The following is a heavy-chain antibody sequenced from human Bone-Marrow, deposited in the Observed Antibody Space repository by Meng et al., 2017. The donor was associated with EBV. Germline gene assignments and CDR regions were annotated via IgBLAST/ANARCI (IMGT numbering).Heavy chain of an antibody. D-gene: IGHD3-22*01. CDR1: XGSFSGYY. J-gene: IGHJ4*02. V-gene: IGHV4-34*01. Sequence: QVQLQQWGAGLLKPSXXXXLTXXFXXGSFSGYYWSWIRQPPGKGLEWIGEINHSGSTNYNPSLKSRVTISVDTSKNQFSLKLSSVTAADTAVYYCARGRQSRGSRYYYDSSGTCFDYWGQGTLVTVSS. CDR3: ARGRQSRGSRYYYDSSGTCFDY. CDR2: INHSGST.